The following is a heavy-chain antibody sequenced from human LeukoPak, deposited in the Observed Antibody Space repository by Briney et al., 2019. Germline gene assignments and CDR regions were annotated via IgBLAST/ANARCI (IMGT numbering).Heavy chain of an antibody. J-gene: IGHJ4*02. CDR3: AKDFVVVPGNVNYFDY. D-gene: IGHD2-21*02. V-gene: IGHV3-23*01. CDR2: ISGSGDNT. Sequence: GGSLRLSCAASGFTFSNYAMSWVRQAPGKGLEWVSAISGSGDNTYYADSVKGGFTVSGDNSKNTLYVQMKSLRAEDTAVYYCAKDFVVVPGNVNYFDYWGQGTLVTVSS. CDR1: GFTFSNYA.